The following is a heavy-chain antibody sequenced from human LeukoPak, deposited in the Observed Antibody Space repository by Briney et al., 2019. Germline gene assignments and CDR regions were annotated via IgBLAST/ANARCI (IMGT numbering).Heavy chain of an antibody. CDR2: MNPNSGNT. Sequence: ASVKVSCKASGYTFTSYDINWVRQATGQGLEWMGWMNPNSGNTGYAQKFQGRVTMTRNTSISTAYMELSGLRSEDTAVYYCARAGPASPYYYYMDVWGKGTTVTVSS. J-gene: IGHJ6*03. CDR1: GYTFTSYD. V-gene: IGHV1-8*01. D-gene: IGHD2-2*01. CDR3: ARAGPASPYYYYMDV.